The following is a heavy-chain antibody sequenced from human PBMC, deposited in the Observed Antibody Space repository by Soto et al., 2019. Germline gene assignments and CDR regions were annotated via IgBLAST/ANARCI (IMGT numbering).Heavy chain of an antibody. J-gene: IGHJ5*02. CDR3: ARSWFGELLLSSHWFDP. D-gene: IGHD3-10*01. Sequence: SETLSLTCTVSGGSISSYYWSWIRQPPGKGLEWIGYIYYSGSTNYNPSLKSRVTISVDTSKNQFSLKLSSVTAADTAVYYCARSWFGELLLSSHWFDPWGQGTLVTVSS. V-gene: IGHV4-59*01. CDR1: GGSISSYY. CDR2: IYYSGST.